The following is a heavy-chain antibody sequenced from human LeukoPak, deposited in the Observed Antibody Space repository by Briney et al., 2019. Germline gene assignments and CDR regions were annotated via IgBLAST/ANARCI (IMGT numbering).Heavy chain of an antibody. CDR1: GFTFSSYG. D-gene: IGHD3-22*01. CDR3: ARDGSGYYFYYFDY. V-gene: IGHV3-33*01. CDR2: IWYDGSNK. Sequence: GGSLRLSCAASGFTFSSYGMHWVRQAPGKGLEWGAVIWYDGSNKYYADSVEGRFTISRDNSKNTLYLQMNSLRAEDTAVYYCARDGSGYYFYYFDYWGQGTLVTVSS. J-gene: IGHJ4*02.